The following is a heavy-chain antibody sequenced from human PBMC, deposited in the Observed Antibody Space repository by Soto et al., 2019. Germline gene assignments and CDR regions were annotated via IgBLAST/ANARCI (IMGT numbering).Heavy chain of an antibody. CDR2: ISAYNGNT. J-gene: IGHJ4*02. V-gene: IGHV1-18*01. CDR3: ARDTNHCSGGSCYQIFDY. Sequence: QVQLVQSGAEVKKPGAPVKVSCKASGYTFTSYGISWVRQAPGQGLEWMGWISAYNGNTNYAQKLQGRVTMTTDTSTSTAYMELRSLRSDDTAVYYCARDTNHCSGGSCYQIFDYWGQGTLVTVSS. CDR1: GYTFTSYG. D-gene: IGHD2-15*01.